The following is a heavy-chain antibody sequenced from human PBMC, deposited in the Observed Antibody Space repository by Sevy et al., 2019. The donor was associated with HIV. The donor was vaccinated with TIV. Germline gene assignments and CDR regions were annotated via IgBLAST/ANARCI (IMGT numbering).Heavy chain of an antibody. CDR2: ISHTSESS. V-gene: IGHV3-23*01. Sequence: GGSLRLSCAASGFTLSSYAMTWVRHSPGKGLEWVSTISHTSESSYYADSVKGRFTISRDNSKNTLYLQMNSLGAEDTAVYYCAGRRVGDFWSGSVRGPWAGGPLFDYWGQGTLVTVSS. D-gene: IGHD3-3*01. CDR3: AGRRVGDFWSGSVRGPWAGGPLFDY. CDR1: GFTLSSYA. J-gene: IGHJ4*02.